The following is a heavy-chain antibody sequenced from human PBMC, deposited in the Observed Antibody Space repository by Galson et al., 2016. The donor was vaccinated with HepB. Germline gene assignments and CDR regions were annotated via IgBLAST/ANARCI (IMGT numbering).Heavy chain of an antibody. CDR1: GGSISSYY. Sequence: LSLTCTVSGGSISSYYWNWIRQPPGKGLEWIGYIYYSGNTNYNPSLESRVTISGDTSKNQFSLQLTSVTAAGTAVYYCARLSVGVERNFDYWGLGALVTVSS. CDR2: IYYSGNT. D-gene: IGHD1-26*01. J-gene: IGHJ4*02. CDR3: ARLSVGVERNFDY. V-gene: IGHV4-59*08.